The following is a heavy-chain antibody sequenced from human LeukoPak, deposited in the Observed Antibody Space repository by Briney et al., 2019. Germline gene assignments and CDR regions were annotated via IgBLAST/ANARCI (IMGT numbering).Heavy chain of an antibody. J-gene: IGHJ4*02. Sequence: ASVKVSCKASGYTFTGYYMHWLRQAPGQGLEWMGWINPNSGGTNYAQKFQGRVTMTRDTSISTAYMEPSRLRSDDTAVYYCARGESSSMGNWGQGTLVTVSS. V-gene: IGHV1-2*02. CDR3: ARGESSSMGN. CDR1: GYTFTGYY. D-gene: IGHD6-6*01. CDR2: INPNSGGT.